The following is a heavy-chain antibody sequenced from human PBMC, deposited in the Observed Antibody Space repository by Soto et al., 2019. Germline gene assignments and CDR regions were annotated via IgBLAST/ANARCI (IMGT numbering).Heavy chain of an antibody. J-gene: IGHJ6*02. Sequence: QVQLVQSGTEVKKPGTSVKVSCKASGFTDYYIHWVRQAPGQGLEWMGWVNPNSGGTKYAQKFQGRVEMTRDTFVSTAYMGLSRLQSDDTAVYYCAREGSADYGSYGMDVWGQGTTVTVSS. CDR1: GFTDYY. V-gene: IGHV1-2*02. CDR2: VNPNSGGT. D-gene: IGHD4-17*01. CDR3: AREGSADYGSYGMDV.